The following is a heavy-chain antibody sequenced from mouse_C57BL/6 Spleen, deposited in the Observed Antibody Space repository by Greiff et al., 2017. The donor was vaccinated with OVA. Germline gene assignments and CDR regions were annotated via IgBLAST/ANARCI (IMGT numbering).Heavy chain of an antibody. V-gene: IGHV5-16*01. CDR2: IIYVGSST. J-gene: IGHJ3*01. D-gene: IGHD2-5*01. Sequence: VMLVESEGGLVQPGSSMKLSCTASGFTFSDYYLAWFRQVPEKVLDWVANIIYVGSSTYFLDFLNCRFLISRDNAKNILYLQMSSLKSEDTATYYCAREAYYSNYAWFAYWGQGTLVTVSA. CDR1: GFTFSDYY. CDR3: AREAYYSNYAWFAY.